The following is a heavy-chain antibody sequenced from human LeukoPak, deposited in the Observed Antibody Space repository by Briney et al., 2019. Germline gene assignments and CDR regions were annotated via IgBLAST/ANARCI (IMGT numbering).Heavy chain of an antibody. J-gene: IGHJ4*02. D-gene: IGHD4-17*01. V-gene: IGHV4-59*01. CDR3: ARGTTVTTYPFDY. CDR2: IYYSGST. CDR1: GGSISSYY. Sequence: PSETLSLTCTVSGGSISSYYWSWIRQPPGKGLEWIGYIYYSGSTNYNPSLKSRVTISVDTSKNQFSLKLSSVTAADTAVYYCARGTTVTTYPFDYWGQGTLVTVSS.